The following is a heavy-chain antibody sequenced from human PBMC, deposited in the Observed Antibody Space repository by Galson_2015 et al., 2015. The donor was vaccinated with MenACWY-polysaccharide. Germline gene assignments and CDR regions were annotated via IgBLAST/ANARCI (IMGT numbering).Heavy chain of an antibody. CDR3: ARRGLYSSSSGGLDH. V-gene: IGHV3-48*02. Sequence: SLRLSCAVSGFTFSSYSMNWVRQAPGKGLEWLSYISSSSGTVYYADSVRGRFTISRDNAKNSLYPQMNRLRDEDTAIYYCARRGLYSSSSGGLDHWGQGTLVTVSS. CDR1: GFTFSSYS. D-gene: IGHD6-6*01. CDR2: ISSSSGTV. J-gene: IGHJ5*02.